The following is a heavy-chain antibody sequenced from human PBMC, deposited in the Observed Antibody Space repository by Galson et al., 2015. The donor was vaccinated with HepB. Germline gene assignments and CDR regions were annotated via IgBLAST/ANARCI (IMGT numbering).Heavy chain of an antibody. CDR2: ISGSGGST. CDR3: AKGRGSSGWYLYDY. V-gene: IGHV3-23*01. CDR1: GFTFSSYA. D-gene: IGHD6-19*01. Sequence: SLRLSCAASGFTFSSYAMNWVRQAPGRGLQGVSSISGSGGSTYYADSVKGRFIISRDNSKNTLYLQMSSLRADDTAVYYCAKGRGSSGWYLYDYWGPGTLVTVSS. J-gene: IGHJ4*02.